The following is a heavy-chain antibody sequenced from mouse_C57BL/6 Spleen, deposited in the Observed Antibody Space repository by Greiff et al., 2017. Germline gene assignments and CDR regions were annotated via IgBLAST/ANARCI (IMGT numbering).Heavy chain of an antibody. D-gene: IGHD2-1*01. CDR3: AGDLYGNYYFDY. CDR1: GFPITSGYY. CDR2: ITHSGET. J-gene: IGHJ2*01. Sequence: VQLVESGPGLVKPSQSLFLTCSITGFPITSGYYWIWIRQSPGKPLEWMGYITHSGETFYNPSLQSPISITRETSKNQFFLQLNSVTTEDTAMYYCAGDLYGNYYFDYWGQGTTLTVSS. V-gene: IGHV12-3*01.